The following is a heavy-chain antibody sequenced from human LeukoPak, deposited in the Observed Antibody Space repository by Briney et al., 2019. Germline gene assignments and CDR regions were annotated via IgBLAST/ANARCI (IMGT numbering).Heavy chain of an antibody. J-gene: IGHJ4*02. CDR2: INPSGGST. Sequence: ASVKVSCKASGGTFSSYAISWVRQAPGQGLEWMGIINPSGGSTSYAQKFQGRVTMTRDTSTSTVYMELSSLRSEDTAVYYCARGTSMTTVTKFDYWGQGTLVTVSS. D-gene: IGHD4-17*01. CDR1: GGTFSSYA. V-gene: IGHV1-46*01. CDR3: ARGTSMTTVTKFDY.